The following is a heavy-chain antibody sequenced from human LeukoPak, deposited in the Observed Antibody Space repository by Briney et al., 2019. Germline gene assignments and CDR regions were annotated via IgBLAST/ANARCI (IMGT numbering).Heavy chain of an antibody. CDR3: TTDRYYDNSELQFQH. J-gene: IGHJ1*01. D-gene: IGHD3-22*01. Sequence: GGSLRLSCAASGFTLNNAWMSWVRQAPGKGLEWLGRIKRETDGGTVDYAAPVKGRFTISRDDSRNTLYLQMDSLKIEDTAVYYCTTDRYYDNSELQFQHWGQGTLVTVSS. V-gene: IGHV3-15*01. CDR1: GFTLNNAW. CDR2: IKRETDGGTV.